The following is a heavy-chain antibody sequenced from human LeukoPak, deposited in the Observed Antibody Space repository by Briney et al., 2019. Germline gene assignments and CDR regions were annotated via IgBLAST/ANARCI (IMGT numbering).Heavy chain of an antibody. CDR1: GFTFSSYS. J-gene: IGHJ4*02. Sequence: GGSLRLSCAASGFTFSSYSMNWVRQAPGKGLEWVSSISSSSSYIYYADSVKGRFTISRDNAKNSLYLQMNSLRAEDTAVYYCARYDSSGFYYFLDYWGQGTLVTVSS. CDR2: ISSSSSYI. V-gene: IGHV3-21*01. CDR3: ARYDSSGFYYFLDY. D-gene: IGHD3-22*01.